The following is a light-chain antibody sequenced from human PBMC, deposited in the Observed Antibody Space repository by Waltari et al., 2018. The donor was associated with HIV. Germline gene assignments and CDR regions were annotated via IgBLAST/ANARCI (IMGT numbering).Light chain of an antibody. J-gene: IGLJ3*02. V-gene: IGLV1-36*01. Sequence: QSVLTQPPSVSEAPGQRVTISCSGSSSNLGNNAVNWYQQLPGKAPKLLIYYDDLLPSGVADRFSGSKSGTSVSMAISGLQAEDEADYYCSTWDDSLNGWVCGGGTKLTVL. CDR1: SSNLGNNA. CDR3: STWDDSLNGWV. CDR2: YDD.